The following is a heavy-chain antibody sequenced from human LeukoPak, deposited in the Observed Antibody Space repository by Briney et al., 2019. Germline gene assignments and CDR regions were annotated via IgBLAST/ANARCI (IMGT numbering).Heavy chain of an antibody. D-gene: IGHD4-11*01. J-gene: IGHJ3*02. CDR3: ARALETVGDAFDI. V-gene: IGHV4-30-4*08. CDR1: GGSISSGDYY. CDR2: IYYSGST. Sequence: SQTLSLTCTVSGGSISSGDYYWSWIRQPPGKGLEWIGYIYYSGSTYYNPSLKSRVTISVDTSKNQYSLKPSSVTAADTAVYYCARALETVGDAFDIWGQGTMVTVSS.